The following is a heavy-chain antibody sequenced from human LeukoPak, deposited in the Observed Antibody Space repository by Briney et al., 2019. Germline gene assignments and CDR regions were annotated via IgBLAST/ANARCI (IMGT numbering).Heavy chain of an antibody. CDR2: IYYSGST. D-gene: IGHD3-16*01. CDR3: ATSYDHGWLIGS. V-gene: IGHV4-59*01. J-gene: IGHJ4*02. CDR1: GGSISSYY. Sequence: SETLSLTCTVSGGSISSYYWSWIRQPPGKGLEWIGFIYYSGSTNYNPSLTSRVTISMDTSKNQFSLKLSSVTAADTAMYYCATSYDHGWLIGSWGQGTLVTVSS.